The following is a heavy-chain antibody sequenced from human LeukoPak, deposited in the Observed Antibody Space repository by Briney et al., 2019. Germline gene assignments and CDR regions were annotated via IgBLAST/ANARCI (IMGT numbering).Heavy chain of an antibody. CDR3: ASSIIAAAATDY. V-gene: IGHV1-18*01. CDR2: ISAYNGNT. CDR1: GYTFTSYG. J-gene: IGHJ4*02. Sequence: ASVKVSCKASGYTFTSYGISWVRQAPGQGLEWMGWISAYNGNTNYAQKVQGRVTMTTDTSTSTAYMELRSLRSDDTAVYYCASSIIAAAATDYWGQGTLVTVSS. D-gene: IGHD6-13*01.